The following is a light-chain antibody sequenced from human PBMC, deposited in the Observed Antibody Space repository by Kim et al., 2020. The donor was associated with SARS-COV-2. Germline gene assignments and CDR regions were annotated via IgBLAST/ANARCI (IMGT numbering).Light chain of an antibody. Sequence: SASVGDRVTITWRASQSLGGWLAWYQQRPGKAPKLLIYKASTLESGVPSRFSGSGSGTEFTLTISSLQPDDFATYYCQQYNSPWTFGQGTKVDIK. CDR2: KAS. CDR1: QSLGGW. CDR3: QQYNSPWT. V-gene: IGKV1-5*03. J-gene: IGKJ1*01.